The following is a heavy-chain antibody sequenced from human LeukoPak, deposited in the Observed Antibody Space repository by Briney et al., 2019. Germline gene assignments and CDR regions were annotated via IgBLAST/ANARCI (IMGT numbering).Heavy chain of an antibody. CDR1: GFTFSSYG. J-gene: IGHJ4*02. Sequence: PGRSLRLSRAASGFTFSSYGMHWVRQAPGKGLEWVAVISYDGSNKYYADSVKGRFTISRDNSKNTLYLQMNSLRAEDTAVYYCAKDLERHIVVVTASAVDYWGQGTLVTVSS. D-gene: IGHD2-21*02. V-gene: IGHV3-30*18. CDR2: ISYDGSNK. CDR3: AKDLERHIVVVTASAVDY.